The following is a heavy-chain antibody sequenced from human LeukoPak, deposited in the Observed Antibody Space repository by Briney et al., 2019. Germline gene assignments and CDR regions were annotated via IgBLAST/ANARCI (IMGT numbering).Heavy chain of an antibody. CDR2: INHSGST. CDR1: GGSFSGYY. J-gene: IGHJ5*02. Sequence: SETLSLTCAVYGGSFSGYYWSWIRQPPGKGLEWIGEINHSGSTNYNPSLKSRVTISVDTSKNQFSLKLSSVTAADTAVYYCARQGILNWFDPWGQGTLVTVSS. V-gene: IGHV4-34*01. CDR3: ARQGILNWFDP. D-gene: IGHD3-10*01.